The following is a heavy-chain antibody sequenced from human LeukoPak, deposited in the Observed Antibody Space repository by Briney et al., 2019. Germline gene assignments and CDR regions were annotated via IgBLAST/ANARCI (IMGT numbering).Heavy chain of an antibody. Sequence: ASVKVSCKASGYTFTSYGISWVRQAPGQGLEWMGWISAYNGNTNYAQKLQGRVTMTTDTSTSTAYMELRSLRSDDTAVYYCARDLGRYFDWFTAYYYYGMDVWGQGTTVTLSS. CDR2: ISAYNGNT. D-gene: IGHD3-9*01. CDR3: ARDLGRYFDWFTAYYYYGMDV. V-gene: IGHV1-18*01. J-gene: IGHJ6*02. CDR1: GYTFTSYG.